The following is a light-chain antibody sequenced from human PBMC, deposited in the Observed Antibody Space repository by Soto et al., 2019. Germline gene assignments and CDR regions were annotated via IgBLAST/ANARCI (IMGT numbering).Light chain of an antibody. Sequence: DIVLTQSPATLSLSPGERATLSCRASQSVRSFLAWYQQKPGQAPRLLIYGASTRATGIPARFSGSGSGTEFTLTISSLQSEDFAVYYCQQYNNWPRTFGQGTKVDI. V-gene: IGKV3-15*01. CDR1: QSVRSF. CDR3: QQYNNWPRT. J-gene: IGKJ1*01. CDR2: GAS.